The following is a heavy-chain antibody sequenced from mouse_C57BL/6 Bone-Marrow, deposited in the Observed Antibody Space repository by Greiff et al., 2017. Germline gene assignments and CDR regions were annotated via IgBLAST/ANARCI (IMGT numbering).Heavy chain of an antibody. J-gene: IGHJ3*01. CDR3: ARRYNLFAY. V-gene: IGHV1-19*01. D-gene: IGHD1-3*01. CDR1: GYTFTDYY. CDR2: INPYNGGT. Sequence: EVQLQQSGPVLVKPGASVKMSCKASGYTFTDYYMNWVKQSHGKSLEWIGVINPYNGGTSYNQKFKGKATLTVDKSSSTAYMELNSLTSEDSAVYYCARRYNLFAYWGQGTLVTVSA.